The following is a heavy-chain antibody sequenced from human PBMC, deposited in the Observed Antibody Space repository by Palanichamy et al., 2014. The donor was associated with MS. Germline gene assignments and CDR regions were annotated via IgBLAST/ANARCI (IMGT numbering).Heavy chain of an antibody. CDR3: ARALKSYYFDY. V-gene: IGHV4-31*03. D-gene: IGHD3-16*01. Sequence: QVQLQESGPGLVKPSQTLSLTCTVSGGSISSGGYYWSWIRQRPGKGLEWIGYIYYSGSTYYNPSLKSRVTISSDTSRNQFSLKLGSVTAADAAVYYCARALKSYYFDYWGQGTLVTVSS. CDR1: GGSISSGGYY. J-gene: IGHJ4*02. CDR2: IYYSGST.